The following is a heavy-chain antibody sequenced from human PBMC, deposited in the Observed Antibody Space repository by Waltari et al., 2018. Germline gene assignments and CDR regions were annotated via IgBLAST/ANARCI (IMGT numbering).Heavy chain of an antibody. V-gene: IGHV4-34*01. CDR1: GGSFSGYY. J-gene: IGHJ4*02. Sequence: QVQLQQWGAGLLKPSETLSLTCAVYGGSFSGYYWSWIRQPPGKGLEWIGEINHSGSTNYNRSLNSRVTISVDTSKNQFSLKLSSVTAADTAVYYCARAPWHYYGSGSYRYWGQGTLVTVSS. CDR3: ARAPWHYYGSGSYRY. D-gene: IGHD3-10*01. CDR2: INHSGST.